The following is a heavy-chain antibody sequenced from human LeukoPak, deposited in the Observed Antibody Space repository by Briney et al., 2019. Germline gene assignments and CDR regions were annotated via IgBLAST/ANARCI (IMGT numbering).Heavy chain of an antibody. V-gene: IGHV3-66*02. CDR1: GFTFTTYW. D-gene: IGHD1-26*01. CDR2: IYSGGST. CDR3: ARGAEDVGATLDY. Sequence: GGSLRLSCAASGFTFTTYWMSWVRQAPGKGLEWVSVIYSGGSTYYAESVKGRFTISRDNSKNTLYLQMNSLRAEDTAVYYCARGAEDVGATLDYWGQGTLVTVSS. J-gene: IGHJ4*02.